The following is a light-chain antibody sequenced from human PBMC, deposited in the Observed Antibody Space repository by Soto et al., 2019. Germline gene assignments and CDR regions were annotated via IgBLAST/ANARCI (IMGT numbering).Light chain of an antibody. CDR3: SSYAGSNKAV. CDR2: EVS. J-gene: IGLJ3*02. V-gene: IGLV2-8*01. CDR1: SSDVGGYNY. Sequence: QSVLTQPPSASGSPGQSVTISCTGTSSDVGGYNYVSWYQQHPGKAPKLMIYEVSKRPSGVPDRFSGSKSGNTASLTVSGLQAEDEADYYFSSYAGSNKAVFGGGTKLTVL.